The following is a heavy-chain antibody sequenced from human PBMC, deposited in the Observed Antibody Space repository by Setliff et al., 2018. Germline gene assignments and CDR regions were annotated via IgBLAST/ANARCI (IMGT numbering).Heavy chain of an antibody. CDR1: GGSISSGTNY. J-gene: IGHJ4*02. V-gene: IGHV4-61*10. CDR2: IDPSGNT. CDR3: ARYRNYFDSSGQTQYYFDY. Sequence: SETLSLTCTVSGGSISSGTNYWSWIRQPAGRGLEWIGHIDPSGNTNYQPSLKSRVTISVDTSKNQFSLNLNSVTAADTAVYYCARYRNYFDSSGQTQYYFDYWGQGTLVTVSS. D-gene: IGHD3-22*01.